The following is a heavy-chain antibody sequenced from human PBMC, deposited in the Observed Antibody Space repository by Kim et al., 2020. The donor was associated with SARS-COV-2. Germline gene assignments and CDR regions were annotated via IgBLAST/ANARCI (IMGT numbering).Heavy chain of an antibody. J-gene: IGHJ3*02. CDR3: TAYLHLDAFDI. V-gene: IGHV3-15*01. CDR2: T. Sequence: TDCAAPVKGRFTISKDDSKNTLYLKMNSLKTEDTAVYYCTAYLHLDAFDIWGQGTMVTVSS.